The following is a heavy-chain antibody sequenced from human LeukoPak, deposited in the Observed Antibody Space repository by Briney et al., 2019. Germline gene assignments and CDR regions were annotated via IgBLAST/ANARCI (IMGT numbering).Heavy chain of an antibody. J-gene: IGHJ5*02. D-gene: IGHD6-13*01. CDR1: GFTFDDYA. V-gene: IGHV3-43*02. CDR2: ISGDGGSK. Sequence: GGSLRLSCAASGFTFDDYAMHWVRQAPGKGLEWVSLISGDGGSKYYADSVKGRFTISRDNSKNTLYLQMNSLRAEDTAVYYCARAGRIAAVKPTNWFDPWGQGTLVTVSS. CDR3: ARAGRIAAVKPTNWFDP.